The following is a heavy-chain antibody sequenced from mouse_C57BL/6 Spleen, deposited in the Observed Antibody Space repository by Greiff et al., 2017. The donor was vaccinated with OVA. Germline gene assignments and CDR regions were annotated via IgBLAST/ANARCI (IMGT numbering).Heavy chain of an antibody. J-gene: IGHJ4*01. CDR3: ARNYGSSWAMDY. CDR2: ISSGSSTI. D-gene: IGHD1-1*01. V-gene: IGHV5-17*01. Sequence: EVQLVESGGGLVKPGGSLKLSCAASGFTFSDYGMHWVRQAPEKGLEWVAYISSGSSTIYYADTVKGRFTISRDNAKNTLFLQMTSLRSEDTAMYYCARNYGSSWAMDYWGQGTSVTVSS. CDR1: GFTFSDYG.